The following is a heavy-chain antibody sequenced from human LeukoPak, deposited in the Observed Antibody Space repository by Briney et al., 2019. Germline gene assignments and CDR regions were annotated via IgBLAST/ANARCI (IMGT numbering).Heavy chain of an antibody. Sequence: SETLSLTCSVSGGSIRSLGYSWGWIRQPPGKGLEWIASMYYTGTTYYNPSLKSRVTMSVDTSKNQFSLNLTSVTAADTAVFYCARSVSAYTGRGWFDPWGQGTLVTVSS. J-gene: IGHJ5*02. CDR3: ARSVSAYTGRGWFDP. CDR2: MYYTGTT. V-gene: IGHV4-39*07. CDR1: GGSIRSLGYS. D-gene: IGHD5-12*01.